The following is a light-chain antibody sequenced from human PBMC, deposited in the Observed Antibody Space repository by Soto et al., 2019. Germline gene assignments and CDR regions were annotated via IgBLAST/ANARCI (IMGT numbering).Light chain of an antibody. CDR1: SSNIRSNT. Sequence: QSVLTQPPSASGTPGQRVTISCSGSSSNIRSNTVNWYLQLPGTAPKLLIYSNSRRPSGVPDRFPGSKSGTSASLAISGLQSEDEADYYCAAWDDSLNGWVFGGGTQLTVL. CDR2: SNS. CDR3: AAWDDSLNGWV. J-gene: IGLJ3*02. V-gene: IGLV1-44*01.